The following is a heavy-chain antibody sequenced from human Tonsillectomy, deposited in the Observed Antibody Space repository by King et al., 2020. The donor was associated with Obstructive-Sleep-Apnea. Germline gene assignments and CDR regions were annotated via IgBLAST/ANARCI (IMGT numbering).Heavy chain of an antibody. CDR3: AKEPLYSSGWTSYYYYYGMDV. CDR2: ISYDGSNK. CDR1: GFTFSSYD. Sequence: VQLVESGGGVVQPGRSLRLSCAASGFTFSSYDMHWVRQAPGKGLEWVAVISYDGSNKYYADSVKCRFTISRDNSKNTLYLQMNSLRAEETAVYYCAKEPLYSSGWTSYYYYYGMDVWGQGTPVTVSS. J-gene: IGHJ6*02. V-gene: IGHV3-30*18. D-gene: IGHD6-19*01.